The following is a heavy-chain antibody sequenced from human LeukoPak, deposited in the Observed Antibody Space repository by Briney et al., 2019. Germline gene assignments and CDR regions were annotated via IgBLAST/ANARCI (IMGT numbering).Heavy chain of an antibody. D-gene: IGHD7-27*01. CDR1: GFTFRSYG. Sequence: GGSLRLSCAAAGFTFRSYGMSWVRQAPGRALEWVSYITGSGGGTYYRDSVKGRFTISRDNSKNTLYLQMNSVRAEDTAVYYCVKDLIPGAFDMWGQGTMVTVSS. CDR2: ITGSGGGT. CDR3: VKDLIPGAFDM. J-gene: IGHJ3*02. V-gene: IGHV3-23*01.